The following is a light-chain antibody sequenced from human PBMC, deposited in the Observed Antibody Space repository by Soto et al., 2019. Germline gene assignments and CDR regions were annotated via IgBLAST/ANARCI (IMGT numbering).Light chain of an antibody. V-gene: IGLV1-47*02. CDR2: RND. CDR1: GSNIGSHD. Sequence: QLVLTQPPSASGTPGQRVTISCSGSGSNIGSHDVYWYQHLPGTAPKVLIYRNDQRPSGVPDRFSASRSGTSAFLAISGLRSEDEADYYCVAWDDSLSGRVFGGGTKLTVL. CDR3: VAWDDSLSGRV. J-gene: IGLJ3*02.